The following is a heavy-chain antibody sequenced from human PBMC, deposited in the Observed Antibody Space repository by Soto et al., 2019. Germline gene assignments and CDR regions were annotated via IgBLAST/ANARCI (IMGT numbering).Heavy chain of an antibody. CDR1: GFTSSSYA. J-gene: IGHJ4*02. V-gene: IGHV3-23*01. CDR3: AKDQKNGYNWNYLGSLDY. Sequence: RRLSCAASGFTSSSYAMSWVRQAPGKGLEWVSAISGSGGSTYYADSVKGRFTISRDNSKNTLYLQMNSLRAEDTAVYYCAKDQKNGYNWNYLGSLDYWGQGTLVTVSS. D-gene: IGHD1-7*01. CDR2: ISGSGGST.